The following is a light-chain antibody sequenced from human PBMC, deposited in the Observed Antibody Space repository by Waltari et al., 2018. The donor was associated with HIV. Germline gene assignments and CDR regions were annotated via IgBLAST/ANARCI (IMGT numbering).Light chain of an antibody. CDR2: KTS. Sequence: DMQTPQSTSPLSASGGGSVTITCRASQGRSDWLAWYQQKPGKAPKLLTYKTSRLGTWVPSRFSGSGSGTDFTLTISSLQPDDFATYFCQHYHLFSWTFGQGTKV. CDR1: QGRSDW. J-gene: IGKJ1*01. CDR3: QHYHLFSWT. V-gene: IGKV1-5*03.